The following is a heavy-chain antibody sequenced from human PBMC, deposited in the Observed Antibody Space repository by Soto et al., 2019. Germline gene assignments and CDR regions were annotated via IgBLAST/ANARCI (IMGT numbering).Heavy chain of an antibody. CDR1: GYTFTNYG. CDR3: ASRSRQLPYYFDY. Sequence: QVQLVQSGAEVKKPGASVKVSCKASGYTFTNYGITWVRQAPGQGLEWMGWISASKGNTNYAQKLQGRVTMTTDTSTSKAYMELRSLRSDDMAVYYCASRSRQLPYYFDYWGQGTQVTVSA. CDR2: ISASKGNT. D-gene: IGHD6-6*01. J-gene: IGHJ4*02. V-gene: IGHV1-18*03.